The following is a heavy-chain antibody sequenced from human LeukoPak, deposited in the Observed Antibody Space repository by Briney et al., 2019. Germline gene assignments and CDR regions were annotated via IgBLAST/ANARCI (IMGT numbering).Heavy chain of an antibody. Sequence: PSETLSLTCAVYGGSFSGYYWSWIRRPPGKGLEWIGEINHSGSTNYNPSLKSRVTISVDTSKNQFSLKLSSVTAADTAVYYCARRCDYGSGSYCLDYWGQGTLVTVSS. CDR3: ARRCDYGSGSYCLDY. CDR2: INHSGST. V-gene: IGHV4-34*01. CDR1: GGSFSGYY. J-gene: IGHJ4*02. D-gene: IGHD3-10*01.